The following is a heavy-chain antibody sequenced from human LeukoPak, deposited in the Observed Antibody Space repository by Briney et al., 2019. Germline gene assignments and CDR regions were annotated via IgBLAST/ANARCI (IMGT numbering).Heavy chain of an antibody. V-gene: IGHV3-21*01. CDR2: ISSSRSYI. CDR1: GFTLSSYS. D-gene: IGHD6-13*01. CDR3: ARFIAAPYYFDY. Sequence: GGSLRLSCAASGFTLSSYSMNWVRQARGKGLEWVSFISSSRSYIYYADSVKGRFTISRDNAKNSLYLQMNSLRAEDTAVYYCARFIAAPYYFDYWGRGTLVTVSS. J-gene: IGHJ4*02.